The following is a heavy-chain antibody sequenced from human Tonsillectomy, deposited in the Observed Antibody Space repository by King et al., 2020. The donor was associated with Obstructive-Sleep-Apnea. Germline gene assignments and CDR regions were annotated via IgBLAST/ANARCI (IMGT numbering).Heavy chain of an antibody. CDR2: IYTAVDT. Sequence: VQLVESGGGLVQPGGSLRLSCAASGFTFSSYEMHWVRQVTGKGLEWVSSIYTAVDTDYLGSLKGRFTISRENAKNSVYLQMNSLRAGDTAVYYCARGAYYFGSGSYYNYGMDVWGQGTTVTVSS. CDR1: GFTFSSYE. CDR3: ARGAYYFGSGSYYNYGMDV. J-gene: IGHJ6*02. D-gene: IGHD3-10*01. V-gene: IGHV3-13*01.